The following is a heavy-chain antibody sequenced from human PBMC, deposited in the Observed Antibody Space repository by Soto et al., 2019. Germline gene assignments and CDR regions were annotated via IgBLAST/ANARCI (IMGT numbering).Heavy chain of an antibody. J-gene: IGHJ4*02. V-gene: IGHV3-74*01. CDR1: GFTFSSHW. CDR3: ARDGSDFASGHFDH. Sequence: EVQLVESGGGLVQPGGSLRLSCAASGFTFSSHWMHWVRQAPGKGLVWVSRINRDGSSTSYVDSVKGRFTISRDNAKGTLYLQMNSLRAEDTAVYYCARDGSDFASGHFDHWGQGTPVTVTS. CDR2: INRDGSST. D-gene: IGHD2-2*03.